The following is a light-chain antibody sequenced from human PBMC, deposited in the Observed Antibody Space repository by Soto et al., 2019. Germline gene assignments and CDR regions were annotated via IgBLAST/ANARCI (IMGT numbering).Light chain of an antibody. CDR2: HAY. CDR1: QSVGDN. CDR3: QPRSNWPLT. V-gene: IGKV3-11*01. J-gene: IGKJ4*01. Sequence: IVLAQSPATLSLSPGERATLYCRASQSVGDNLAWYQQRPGQAPRLLIYHAYNRATGIPVRFSGTGSGTDFTLTISSLESEDFAMYYCQPRSNWPLTFGGGTQVDIK.